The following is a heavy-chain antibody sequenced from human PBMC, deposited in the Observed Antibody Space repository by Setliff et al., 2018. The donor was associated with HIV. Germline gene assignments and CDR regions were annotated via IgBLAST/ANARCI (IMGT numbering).Heavy chain of an antibody. CDR2: IYTSGST. CDR1: GGSIVSYY. J-gene: IGHJ3*02. D-gene: IGHD2-15*01. Sequence: PSETLSLTCIVSGGSIVSYYWSWIRQPAGKGLEWIGRIYTSGSTNYNPFLKSRVTMSVDTSKNQFSLKLSSVTAADTAVYYCANSLLRGSRYAFDIWGQGTMVTVSS. V-gene: IGHV4-4*07. CDR3: ANSLLRGSRYAFDI.